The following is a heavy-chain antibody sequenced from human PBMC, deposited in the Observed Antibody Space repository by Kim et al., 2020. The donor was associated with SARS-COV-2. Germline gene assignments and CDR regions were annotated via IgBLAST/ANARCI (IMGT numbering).Heavy chain of an antibody. CDR1: GVTFSTYS. Sequence: GGSLRLFCAASGVTFSTYSMNWVRQAPGKGLEWVSSISSRSSYIFYADSVKGRFTISRDNAKNSLYLQMTSLRAVDTAVYYCASTGTHYDILTGRYLHFDYWGQGTLVTVSS. J-gene: IGHJ4*02. CDR3: ASTGTHYDILTGRYLHFDY. CDR2: ISSRSSYI. D-gene: IGHD3-9*01. V-gene: IGHV3-21*01.